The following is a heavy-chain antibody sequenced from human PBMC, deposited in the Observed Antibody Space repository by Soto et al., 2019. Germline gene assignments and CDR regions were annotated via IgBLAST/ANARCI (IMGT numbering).Heavy chain of an antibody. CDR3: ARRYCSRADCYSDS. D-gene: IGHD2-2*01. J-gene: IGHJ4*02. V-gene: IGHV5-10-1*01. CDR1: GYTFFSFW. Sequence: GESLKISCXGSGYTFFSFWIVWVRQVPGKGLEWVGRIDPGDSSATYSPTFQGHVTISADRSTRSAYLQWRSLRASDTAIYFCARRYCSRADCYSDSWGQGSLVTVSS. CDR2: IDPGDSSA.